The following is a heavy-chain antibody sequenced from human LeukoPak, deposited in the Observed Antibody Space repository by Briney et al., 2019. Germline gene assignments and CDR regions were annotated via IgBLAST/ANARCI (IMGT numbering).Heavy chain of an antibody. J-gene: IGHJ3*02. Sequence: GGPLRLSCAASGFTFSRYWMHWVRQAPGKGLLWVSRINSDGSSTYYADSVKGRFTTSRDNAKNALHLQMNSLTAEDTAVYYCVLDLFSSFAFDIWGQGTMVTVSS. CDR3: VLDLFSSFAFDI. V-gene: IGHV3-74*01. CDR1: GFTFSRYW. D-gene: IGHD3/OR15-3a*01. CDR2: INSDGSST.